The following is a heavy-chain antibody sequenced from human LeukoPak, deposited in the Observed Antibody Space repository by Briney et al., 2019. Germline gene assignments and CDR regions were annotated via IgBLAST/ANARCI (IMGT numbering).Heavy chain of an antibody. CDR3: ARERAIPSEYFDY. Sequence: SETLSLTCIVSGDSISSYFWSWIRLHPGKGLEWIGYIYYSGSTYYNPPLTSRVTISVDTSKNQFSLRLTSVTAADTAVYYCARERAIPSEYFDYWGQGTLVTVSS. CDR2: IYYSGST. J-gene: IGHJ4*02. CDR1: GDSISSYF. V-gene: IGHV4-59*06.